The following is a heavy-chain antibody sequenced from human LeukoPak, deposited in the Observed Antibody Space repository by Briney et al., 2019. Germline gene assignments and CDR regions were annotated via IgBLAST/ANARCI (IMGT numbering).Heavy chain of an antibody. D-gene: IGHD6-19*01. J-gene: IGHJ4*02. V-gene: IGHV3-74*01. CDR3: ARDPYTSGWTDY. Sequence: GGSLRLSCAASGFTFSSYWMNWVRQAPGKGLVWVSRINTDGSSTSYADSVKGRFTISRDNAKNTLYLQMNSLRAEDTAVYYCARDPYTSGWTDYWGRGTLVTVSS. CDR1: GFTFSSYW. CDR2: INTDGSST.